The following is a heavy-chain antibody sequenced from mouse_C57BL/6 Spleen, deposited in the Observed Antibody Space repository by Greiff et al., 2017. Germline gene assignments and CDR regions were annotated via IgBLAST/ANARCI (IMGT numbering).Heavy chain of an antibody. J-gene: IGHJ2*01. CDR2: INPSSGYT. CDR3: AGITTVALYYFDY. V-gene: IGHV1-4*01. Sequence: VKLMESGAELARPGASVKMSCKASGYTFTSYTMHWVKQRPGQGLEWIGYINPSSGYTKYNQKFKDKATLTADKSSSTAYMQLSSLTSEDSAVYYCAGITTVALYYFDYWGQGTTLTVSS. D-gene: IGHD1-1*01. CDR1: GYTFTSYT.